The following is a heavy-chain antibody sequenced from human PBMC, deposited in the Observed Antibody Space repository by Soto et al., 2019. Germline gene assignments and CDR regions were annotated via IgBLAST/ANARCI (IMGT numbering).Heavy chain of an antibody. CDR1: GYTFTGYY. Sequence: AASVKVSCKASGYTFTGYYMHWVRQAPGQGLEWMGWINPNSGGTNYAQKFQGWVTMTRDTSISTAYMELSRLRSDDTAVYYCARDQKCSGGSCLGYYYYYGMDVWGQGTTVTVSS. CDR3: ARDQKCSGGSCLGYYYYYGMDV. D-gene: IGHD2-15*01. V-gene: IGHV1-2*04. J-gene: IGHJ6*02. CDR2: INPNSGGT.